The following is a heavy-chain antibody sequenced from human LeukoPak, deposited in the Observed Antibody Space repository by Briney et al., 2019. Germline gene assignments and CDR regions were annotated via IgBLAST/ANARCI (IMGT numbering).Heavy chain of an antibody. D-gene: IGHD3-22*01. Sequence: GASVTVSFKASGGTFSSYAISWVRQAPGQGLEWMGGIIPIFGTANYAQKFQGRVTITADESTSTAYMELSSLRSEDTAVYYCARLGVYYDSSGYYDYWGQGTLVTVSS. V-gene: IGHV1-69*13. J-gene: IGHJ4*02. CDR1: GGTFSSYA. CDR3: ARLGVYYDSSGYYDY. CDR2: IIPIFGTA.